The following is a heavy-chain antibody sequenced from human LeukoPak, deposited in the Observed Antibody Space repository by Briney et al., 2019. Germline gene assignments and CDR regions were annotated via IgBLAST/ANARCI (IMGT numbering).Heavy chain of an antibody. Sequence: GGSLRLSCAASGFTFSSYWMHWVRQAPGKGLVWVSRINSDGSSTTYADSVKGRFTISRDNAKNTLYLQMNSLRAEDTAVYYCVREPQAEYYFDYWGQGTLVTVSS. J-gene: IGHJ4*02. V-gene: IGHV3-74*01. CDR1: GFTFSSYW. CDR3: VREPQAEYYFDY. CDR2: INSDGSST. D-gene: IGHD1-14*01.